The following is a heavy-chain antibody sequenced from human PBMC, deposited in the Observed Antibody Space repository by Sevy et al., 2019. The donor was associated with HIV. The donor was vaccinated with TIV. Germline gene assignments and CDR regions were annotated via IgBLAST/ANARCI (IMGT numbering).Heavy chain of an antibody. D-gene: IGHD2-2*01. CDR2: MRFDGTIK. J-gene: IGHJ6*02. Sequence: GGSLRLSCAASGFTFSTYGMHWVRQAPGRGLEWVAFMRFDGTIKYHTDSVKGRFTISGDNSKNTLYLQMNSLKTEDTAVYFCAKVLHIVVVPAAIDYYYGMDVWGQGTTVTVSS. V-gene: IGHV3-30*02. CDR3: AKVLHIVVVPAAIDYYYGMDV. CDR1: GFTFSTYG.